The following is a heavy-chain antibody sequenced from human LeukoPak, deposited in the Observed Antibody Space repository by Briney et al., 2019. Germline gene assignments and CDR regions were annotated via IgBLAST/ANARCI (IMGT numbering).Heavy chain of an antibody. D-gene: IGHD1-14*01. Sequence: SETLSLTCAVYGGSFSGYYWSWIRQPPGKGLEWIGEINHSGSTNYNPSLKSRVTISVDTSKNQFSLKLSSVTAADTAVYYCARLNKPGWFDPWGQGTLVTVSS. CDR1: GGSFSGYY. V-gene: IGHV4-34*01. CDR2: INHSGST. J-gene: IGHJ5*01. CDR3: ARLNKPGWFDP.